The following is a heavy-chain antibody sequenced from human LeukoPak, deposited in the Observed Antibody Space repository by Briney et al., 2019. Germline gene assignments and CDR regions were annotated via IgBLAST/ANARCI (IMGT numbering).Heavy chain of an antibody. CDR2: MTRSSGYL. CDR3: ARVGIGSCSGGSCDYFDY. CDR1: GFTISDYY. Sequence: GGSLRLSCAASGFTISDYYMNWIRQAPGKGLEWVSYMTRSSGYLNYVDSVKGRFTIYRENTKNSLYLQMNSLRAEDTAVYYCARVGIGSCSGGSCDYFDYWGQGTLVTVSS. V-gene: IGHV3-11*06. D-gene: IGHD2-15*01. J-gene: IGHJ4*02.